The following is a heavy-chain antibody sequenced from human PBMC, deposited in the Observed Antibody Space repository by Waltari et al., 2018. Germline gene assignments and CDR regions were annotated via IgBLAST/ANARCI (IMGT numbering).Heavy chain of an antibody. CDR2: INQAGTDK. D-gene: IGHD6-19*01. CDR1: GFRFSTYW. J-gene: IGHJ4*02. V-gene: IGHV3-7*01. CDR3: ARASAVPGTRDY. Sequence: EVQLVESGGDLDQPGWSLRLSCAASGFRFSTYWVSCMRQAPGKGLEWVANINQAGTDKYYVDSVKGRFTISRDNARNSLYLQMSSLRVEDTAFYYCARASAVPGTRDYWGQGTLVTVSS.